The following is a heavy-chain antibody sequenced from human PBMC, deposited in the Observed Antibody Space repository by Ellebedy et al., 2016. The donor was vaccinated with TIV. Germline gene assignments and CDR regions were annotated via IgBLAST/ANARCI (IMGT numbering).Heavy chain of an antibody. D-gene: IGHD1-1*01. CDR1: GDSPISSDNY. V-gene: IGHV4-39*01. CDR3: ARSVQKAFDI. CDR2: IYYSGFT. J-gene: IGHJ3*02. Sequence: MPSETLSLTCTVFGDSPISSDNYWGWIRQPPGKGLEWIANIYYSGFTHYNPSLRSRVGISVDTSRNQFSLKLNSVTAADTAVYYCARSVQKAFDIWGQGTTVTVSP.